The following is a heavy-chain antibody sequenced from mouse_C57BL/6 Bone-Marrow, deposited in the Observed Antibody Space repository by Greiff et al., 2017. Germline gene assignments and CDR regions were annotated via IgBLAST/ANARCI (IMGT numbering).Heavy chain of an antibody. J-gene: IGHJ3*01. CDR2: IYPRSGNT. D-gene: IGHD1-1*01. CDR1: GYTFTSYG. Sequence: QVHVKQSGAELARPGASVKLSCKASGYTFTSYGISWVKQRTGQGLEWIGEIYPRSGNTYYNEKFKGKATLTADKSSRTAYMELRSLTSEDSAVYFCARWGYYGSSLGFAYWGQGTLVTVSA. CDR3: ARWGYYGSSLGFAY. V-gene: IGHV1-81*01.